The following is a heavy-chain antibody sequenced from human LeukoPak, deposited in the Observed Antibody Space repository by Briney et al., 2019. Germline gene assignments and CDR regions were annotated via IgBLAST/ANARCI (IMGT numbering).Heavy chain of an antibody. V-gene: IGHV1-69*13. J-gene: IGHJ6*02. D-gene: IGHD2-15*01. CDR2: GTTIFGTA. CDR1: GGTFSSCG. Sequence: SVKVSCKVSGGTFSSCGISWVRQGPGQGQEWMGGGTTIFGTANYAQKFQGRVTITADETTSTAYMELSSLRSEDTAVYYCAREGYCSGGSCLFYCYYYGMDVWGQGTTVTVSS. CDR3: AREGYCSGGSCLFYCYYYGMDV.